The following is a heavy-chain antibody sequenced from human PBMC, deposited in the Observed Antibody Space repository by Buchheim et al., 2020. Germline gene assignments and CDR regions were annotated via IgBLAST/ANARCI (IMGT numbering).Heavy chain of an antibody. D-gene: IGHD6-6*01. V-gene: IGHV3-23*01. J-gene: IGHJ4*02. CDR1: GFTFSSYA. Sequence: EVQLLESGGGLVQPGGSLRLSCAASGFTFSSYAMSWVRQAPGKGLEWVSAIIGRGGSTYYADSVKGRFTISRDNSKNKLYLQMNSLRAEDTAVYYCAKDWLGYSSSEGYFDYWGQGTL. CDR2: IIGRGGST. CDR3: AKDWLGYSSSEGYFDY.